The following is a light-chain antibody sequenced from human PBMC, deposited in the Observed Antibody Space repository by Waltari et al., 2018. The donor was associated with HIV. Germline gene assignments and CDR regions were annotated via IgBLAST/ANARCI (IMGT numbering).Light chain of an antibody. J-gene: IGKJ4*01. CDR1: QGINNF. V-gene: IGKV1-16*02. Sequence: DIQVTQSPSSLSASVGDTITITCRASQGINNFLAWFQQKPGKVPKSLIYASSTLQDGVPSNFSVSGFGTDFSLTITCLQPEDFATYYCLQYGGFPLTFGGGTKVQIK. CDR3: LQYGGFPLT. CDR2: ASS.